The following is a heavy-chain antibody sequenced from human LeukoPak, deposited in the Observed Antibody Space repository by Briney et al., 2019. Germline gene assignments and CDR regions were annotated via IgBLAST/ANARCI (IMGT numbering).Heavy chain of an antibody. CDR1: GFTFSSYA. D-gene: IGHD6-13*01. Sequence: HPGGSLRLSCAASGFTFSSYAMSWVRQAPGKGLEWVSAISGSGGRTYYGDSVKGRFTNSRDNSKNTVYLQMNSLRAEDTAVYYCAKDHRLAAAGFPNWFDPWGQGTLVTVSS. J-gene: IGHJ5*02. CDR3: AKDHRLAAAGFPNWFDP. CDR2: ISGSGGRT. V-gene: IGHV3-23*01.